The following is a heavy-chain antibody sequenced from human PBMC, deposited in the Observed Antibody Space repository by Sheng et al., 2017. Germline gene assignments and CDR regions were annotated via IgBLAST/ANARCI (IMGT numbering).Heavy chain of an antibody. Sequence: QVQLQESGPGLVKPSQTLSLTCTVSGGSISSGGYYSWSWIRQPPGKGLEWIGSIYYSGSTYYNPSLKSRLIISVDTSKNQFXLKLSTVTAADTAVYFCARDLSGRGARYNWFDPWGQGTLVTV. D-gene: IGHD3-10*01. CDR2: IYYSGST. V-gene: IGHV4-30-4*07. CDR3: ARDLSGRGARYNWFDP. CDR1: GGSISSGGYYS. J-gene: IGHJ5*02.